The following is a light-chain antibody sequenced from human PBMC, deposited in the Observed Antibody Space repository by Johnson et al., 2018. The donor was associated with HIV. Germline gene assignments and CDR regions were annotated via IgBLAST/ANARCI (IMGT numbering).Light chain of an antibody. J-gene: IGLJ1*01. CDR2: DNN. CDR3: GTWDSSLSVYV. V-gene: IGLV1-51*01. Sequence: QSVLTQPPSVSAAPGQKVTISCSGSSSNIGNNYVSWYQQLPGTAPKLLIYDNNKRPSGIPDRFSGSKSGTSATLGITGLQTVDEADYYCGTWDSSLSVYVFGTGTKVTF. CDR1: SSNIGNNY.